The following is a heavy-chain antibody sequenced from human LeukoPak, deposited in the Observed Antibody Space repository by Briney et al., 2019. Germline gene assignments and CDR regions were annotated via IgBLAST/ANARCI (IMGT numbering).Heavy chain of an antibody. CDR3: AGGSGYYGDAFDI. V-gene: IGHV4-30-4*01. CDR2: IYYSGST. Sequence: SETLSLTCTVSGGSISSGDYYWSWIRQPPGKGLEWIGYIYYSGSTYYNPSLKSRVTISVDTSKNQFSLKLSSVTAADTAVYYCAGGSGYYGDAFDIWGQGTMVTVSS. J-gene: IGHJ3*02. CDR1: GGSISSGDYY. D-gene: IGHD3-22*01.